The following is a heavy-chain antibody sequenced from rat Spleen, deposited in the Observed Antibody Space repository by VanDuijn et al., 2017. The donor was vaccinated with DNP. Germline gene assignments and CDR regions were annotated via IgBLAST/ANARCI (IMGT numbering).Heavy chain of an antibody. J-gene: IGHJ3*01. CDR1: GYIFITNY. Sequence: QVQLQQSGADLAKPGSSVKISCKASGYIFITNYIGWIKQTTGQGLEYIGYINTGSGGTNYNEKFKGKATLTVDKSSNTTFMQLSSLTPDDSAVYYCARGGDGICFAYWGQGTLVAVSS. CDR2: INTGSGGT. CDR3: ARGGDGICFAY. V-gene: IGHV1-43*01. D-gene: IGHD1-1*01.